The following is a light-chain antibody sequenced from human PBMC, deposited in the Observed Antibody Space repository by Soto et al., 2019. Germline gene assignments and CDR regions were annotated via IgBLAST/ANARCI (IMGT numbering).Light chain of an antibody. V-gene: IGKV3-20*01. Sequence: EIVLTQSPATLSLSPGESATLSCRASQSVRRSYLAWYQQTPGQTPRLLIYAASSRATGIPDRFSGSGSGTDFSLNISRLEAEDFAVYYCQQYGSSPRTFGQGTKVDIK. CDR1: QSVRRSY. CDR2: AAS. J-gene: IGKJ1*01. CDR3: QQYGSSPRT.